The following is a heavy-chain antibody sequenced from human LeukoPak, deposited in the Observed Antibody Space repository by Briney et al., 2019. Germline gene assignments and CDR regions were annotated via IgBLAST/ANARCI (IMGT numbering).Heavy chain of an antibody. V-gene: IGHV1-69*13. D-gene: IGHD2-2*01. Sequence: SVKVSCKASGYTFISYGISWVRQGPGQGLEWMGGIIPIFGTANYAQKFQGRVTITADESTSTAYMELRSLRSEDTAVYYCARGDYCSSTSCYNWFDPWGQGTLVTVSS. J-gene: IGHJ5*02. CDR3: ARGDYCSSTSCYNWFDP. CDR1: GYTFISYG. CDR2: IIPIFGTA.